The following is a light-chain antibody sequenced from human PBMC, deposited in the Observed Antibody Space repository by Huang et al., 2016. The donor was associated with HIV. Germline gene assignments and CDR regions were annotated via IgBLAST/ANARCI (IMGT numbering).Light chain of an antibody. CDR2: GAS. V-gene: IGKV3-15*01. J-gene: IGKJ1*01. Sequence: IVMTQSPVTLSVSPGERAALSCRAGQSIKSNLAWYQQKPGQAPRRLIYGASTRATCVPARFSGSGSGTEFTLTINNLQSDDFAVYYCQQYDYWPPVTFGQGTKV. CDR3: QQYDYWPPVT. CDR1: QSIKSN.